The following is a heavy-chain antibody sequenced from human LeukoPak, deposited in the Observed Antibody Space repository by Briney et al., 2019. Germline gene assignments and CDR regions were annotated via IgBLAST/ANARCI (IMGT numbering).Heavy chain of an antibody. Sequence: PRGSVRLSCAASGFDFSSYNMIWVRQSPGKGLEWVSSISYFDDYTYYADSLKGRFTIPRDNSKNSPSLQMHSLRAEGTAVYYCWGGGGYEENYFQVMDVWGQGTTVTVSS. CDR3: WGGGGYEENYFQVMDV. D-gene: IGHD2/OR15-2a*01. V-gene: IGHV3-21*01. J-gene: IGHJ6*02. CDR1: GFDFSSYN. CDR2: ISYFDDYT.